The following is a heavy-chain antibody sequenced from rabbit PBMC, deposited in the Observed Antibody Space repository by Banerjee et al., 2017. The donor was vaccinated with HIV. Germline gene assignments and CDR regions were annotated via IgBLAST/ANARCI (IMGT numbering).Heavy chain of an antibody. CDR3: ARDAGGDGYSNDL. D-gene: IGHD7-1*01. CDR2: INTSTGNT. V-gene: IGHV1S45*01. Sequence: EESGGGLVQPEGSLTLTCTASGFSFSNKFVMCWVRQAPGKGLEWIACINTSTGNTVYASWAKGRFTISKTSSTTVTLQMTSLTVADTATYFCARDAGGDGYSNDLWGPGTLVTVS. CDR1: GFSFSNKFV. J-gene: IGHJ4*01.